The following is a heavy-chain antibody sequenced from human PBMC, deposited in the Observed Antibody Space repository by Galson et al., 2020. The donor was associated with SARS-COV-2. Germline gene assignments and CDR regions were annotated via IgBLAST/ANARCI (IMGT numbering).Heavy chain of an antibody. CDR2: IRNKAYGGTT. CDR3: TRGGGSGRYCFDY. CDR1: GFTFGDFA. V-gene: IGHV3-49*04. D-gene: IGHD2-15*01. J-gene: IGHJ4*02. Sequence: GGSLRLSCSGSGFTFGDFAVSWVRQAPGKGLEWVSFIRNKAYGGTTEYATSVKGRFTISRDDSKSIAYLQMNSLKTEDTAVYYCTRGGGSGRYCFDYGGQGTLVTVSS.